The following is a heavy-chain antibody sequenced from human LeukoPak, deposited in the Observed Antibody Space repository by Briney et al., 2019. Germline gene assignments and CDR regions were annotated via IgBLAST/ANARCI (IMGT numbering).Heavy chain of an antibody. CDR2: INPNGDST. CDR3: ARSMIRGATYYFDY. J-gene: IGHJ4*02. Sequence: ASVKVSCKAYGGTFTSYYIHWVRQAPGQGLEWMGVINPNGDSTSYAQKFQGRVTMTRDTSTSTVYMELSSLRSEDTAVHYCARSMIRGATYYFDYWGQGTLVTVSS. D-gene: IGHD3-10*01. V-gene: IGHV1-46*01. CDR1: GGTFTSYY.